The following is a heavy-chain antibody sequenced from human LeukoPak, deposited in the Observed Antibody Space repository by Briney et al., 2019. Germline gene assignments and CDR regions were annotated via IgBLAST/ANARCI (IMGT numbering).Heavy chain of an antibody. V-gene: IGHV4-61*02. J-gene: IGHJ4*02. CDR1: GGSISSGSYY. CDR3: AKGYFDY. Sequence: SQTLPLTCTVSGGSISSGSYYWSWIRQPAGKGLEWIGRIYTSGSTNYNPSLKSRVTISVDTSKNQFSLKLSSVTAADTAVYYCAKGYFDYWGQGTLVTVSS. CDR2: IYTSGST.